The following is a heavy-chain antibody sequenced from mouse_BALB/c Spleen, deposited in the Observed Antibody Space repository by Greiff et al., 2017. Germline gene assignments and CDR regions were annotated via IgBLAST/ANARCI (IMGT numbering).Heavy chain of an antibody. J-gene: IGHJ1*01. V-gene: IGHV1S137*01. CDR1: GYTFTDYA. CDR2: ISTYYGDA. CDR3: ARLITTSDCYFDD. Sequence: QVQLKQSGAELVRPGVSVKISCKGSGYTFTDYAMHWVKQSHAQSLEWIGVISTYYGDASYNQKFKGKATMTVDKSSSTAYMELASLTSEESAIYYCARLITTSDCYFDDWGEGTTVTVSS. D-gene: IGHD2-4*01.